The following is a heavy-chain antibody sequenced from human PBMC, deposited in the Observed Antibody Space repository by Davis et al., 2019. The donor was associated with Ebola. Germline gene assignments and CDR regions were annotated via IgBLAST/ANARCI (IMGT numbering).Heavy chain of an antibody. V-gene: IGHV3-73*01. Sequence: GESLKISCAASGFTFSGSAMHWVRQASGKGLEWVGRIRGKANSYATAYAASVKGRFTISRDDSKNTAYLQMNSLKTEDTAVYYCTSTLGTLDYWGQGTLVTVSS. CDR1: GFTFSGSA. CDR3: TSTLGTLDY. CDR2: IRGKANSYAT. D-gene: IGHD7-27*01. J-gene: IGHJ4*02.